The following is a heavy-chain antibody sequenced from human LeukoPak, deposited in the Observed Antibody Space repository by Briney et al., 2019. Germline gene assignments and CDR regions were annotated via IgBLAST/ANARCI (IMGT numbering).Heavy chain of an antibody. CDR1: GFTFSSYS. J-gene: IGHJ3*02. CDR3: AKTYGGYSDAFDI. Sequence: GGSLRLSCAASGFTFSSYSMNWVRQAPGKGLEWVSSISSSSSYIYYADSVKGRFTISRDNAKNSLYLQMNSLRAEDTAVYYCAKTYGGYSDAFDIWGQGTMVTVSS. V-gene: IGHV3-21*04. CDR2: ISSSSSYI. D-gene: IGHD5-12*01.